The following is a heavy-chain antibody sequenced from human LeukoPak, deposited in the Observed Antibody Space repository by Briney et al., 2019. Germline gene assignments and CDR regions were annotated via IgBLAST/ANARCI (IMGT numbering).Heavy chain of an antibody. CDR2: ISPYNGNT. V-gene: IGHV1-18*01. CDR3: ARVPYDSSDYYLIGWLDP. Sequence: GASVKVSCKASGYTFNKYGITWVRQAPGQELEWMGWISPYNGNTNYAQKFQGRVTMTTDTSTSTAYMELRSLRSDDTAVYYCARVPYDSSDYYLIGWLDPWGQGTLVTVSS. CDR1: GYTFNKYG. D-gene: IGHD3-22*01. J-gene: IGHJ5*02.